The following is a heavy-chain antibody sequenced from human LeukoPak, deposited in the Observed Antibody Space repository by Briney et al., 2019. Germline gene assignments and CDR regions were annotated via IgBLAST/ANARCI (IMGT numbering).Heavy chain of an antibody. D-gene: IGHD3-3*01. V-gene: IGHV4-30-2*03. Sequence: SQTLSLTCTVSGGSISSGSYYWSWIRQPAGKGLEWIGSIYYSGSTYYNPSLKSRVTISVDTSKNQFSLKLSSVTAADTAVYYCARSPLVYDFWSGYPAPSFDYWGQGTLVTVSS. CDR3: ARSPLVYDFWSGYPAPSFDY. CDR2: IYYSGST. CDR1: GGSISSGSYY. J-gene: IGHJ4*02.